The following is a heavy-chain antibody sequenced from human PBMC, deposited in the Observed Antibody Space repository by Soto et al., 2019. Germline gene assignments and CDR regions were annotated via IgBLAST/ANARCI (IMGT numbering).Heavy chain of an antibody. CDR2: INHSGST. J-gene: IGHJ6*03. V-gene: IGHV4-34*01. CDR1: GGSFSGYY. Sequence: SQTLSLTCAVYGGSFSGYYWSWIRQPPGKGLEWIGEINHSGSTNYNPSLKSRVTISVDTSKNQFSLKLSSVTAADTAVYYCARGHGSYNVVVVAATRRGYYMDVWGKGTTVTVSS. CDR3: ARGHGSYNVVVVAATRRGYYMDV. D-gene: IGHD2-15*01.